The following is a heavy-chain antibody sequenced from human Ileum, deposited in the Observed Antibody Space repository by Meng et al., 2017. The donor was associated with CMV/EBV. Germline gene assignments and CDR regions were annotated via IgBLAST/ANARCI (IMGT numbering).Heavy chain of an antibody. V-gene: IGHV1-69*05. CDR2: TIPIFGTT. Sequence: SGGPFTNEAFGWVRQAPGQGLEWMGGTIPIFGTTNYAQKFRGRVTITTDESTSTVYMDLSSLRSDDTAVYYCAREPIVGAALGYFDYWGQGTLVTVSS. CDR1: GGPFTNEA. CDR3: AREPIVGAALGYFDY. J-gene: IGHJ4*02. D-gene: IGHD1-26*01.